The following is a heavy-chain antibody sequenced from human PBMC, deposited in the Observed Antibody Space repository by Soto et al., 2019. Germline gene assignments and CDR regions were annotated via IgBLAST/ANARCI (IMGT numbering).Heavy chain of an antibody. Sequence: ASVKVSCKVSGYPLTELSMHWVRQAPGKGLEWMGGFDPEDGETIYAQKFQGRVTMTEDTSTDTAYMELSSLRSEDTAVYYCATDAGGAASPSARLDFDYWGQGTLVTVSS. V-gene: IGHV1-24*01. CDR1: GYPLTELS. J-gene: IGHJ4*02. CDR2: FDPEDGET. CDR3: ATDAGGAASPSARLDFDY. D-gene: IGHD3-10*01.